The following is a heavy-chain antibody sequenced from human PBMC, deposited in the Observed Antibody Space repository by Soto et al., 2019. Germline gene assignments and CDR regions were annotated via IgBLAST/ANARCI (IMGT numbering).Heavy chain of an antibody. CDR1: RFTFSDYY. D-gene: IGHD3-10*01. Sequence: GGSLRLSCAASRFTFSDYYMSCIRHATGKGLEWVSYISSSGNTVYYADSVEGRFTISRDNAQNSVHLQMNSLRAEDTAVYYCARDSRVYYGSGSSVDGWGQGTLVTVSS. CDR3: ARDSRVYYGSGSSVDG. J-gene: IGHJ4*02. V-gene: IGHV3-11*01. CDR2: ISSSGNTV.